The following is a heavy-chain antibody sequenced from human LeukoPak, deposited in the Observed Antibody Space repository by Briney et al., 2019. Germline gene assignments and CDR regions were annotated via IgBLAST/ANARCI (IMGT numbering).Heavy chain of an antibody. CDR3: AARGIAAAGFHFDP. Sequence: PGGSLRLSCAASGFTFSSYGMHWVRQAPGKGLEWVAFIRYDGSNKYYADSVKGRFTISRDNSKNTLYLQMNSLRAEDTAVYYCAARGIAAAGFHFDPWGQGTLVTVSS. J-gene: IGHJ5*02. V-gene: IGHV3-30*02. D-gene: IGHD6-13*01. CDR2: IRYDGSNK. CDR1: GFTFSSYG.